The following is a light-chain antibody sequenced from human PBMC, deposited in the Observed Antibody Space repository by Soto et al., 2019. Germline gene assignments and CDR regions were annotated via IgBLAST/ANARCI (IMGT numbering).Light chain of an antibody. CDR2: AAS. CDR3: QQANSFPYT. Sequence: DIQMTQSPSSVSASVGDRVTITCRASQDISSWLAWYQQKPGKAPNLLIYAASSLQSGVPPRFSGSGSGTDFTVTISSLQPEDFATYYCQQANSFPYTFGQGTKLEIK. J-gene: IGKJ2*01. CDR1: QDISSW. V-gene: IGKV1D-12*01.